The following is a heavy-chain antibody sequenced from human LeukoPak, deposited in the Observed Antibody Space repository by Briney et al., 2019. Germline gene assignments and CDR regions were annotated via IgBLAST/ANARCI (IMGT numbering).Heavy chain of an antibody. CDR2: IIPIFGTA. Sequence: SVKVSCKAAGGTFSSYAISWVRQAPGQGLEWMGGIIPIFGTANYAQKFQGRVTITTDESTSTAYMELSSLRSEDTAVYYCARDKTRGYSYGYFDYWGQGTLVTVSS. CDR3: ARDKTRGYSYGYFDY. D-gene: IGHD5-18*01. J-gene: IGHJ4*02. CDR1: GGTFSSYA. V-gene: IGHV1-69*05.